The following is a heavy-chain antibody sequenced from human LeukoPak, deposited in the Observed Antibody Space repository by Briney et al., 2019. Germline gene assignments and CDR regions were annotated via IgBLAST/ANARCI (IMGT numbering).Heavy chain of an antibody. J-gene: IGHJ4*02. D-gene: IGHD2-2*01. CDR2: IIPIFGTA. V-gene: IGHV1-69*06. CDR1: GGTFSSYA. Sequence: EASVKVSCKASGGTFSSYAISWVRQAPAQGLEWMGGIIPIFGTANYAQKFQGRVTITADKSTSTAYMELSSLRSEDTAVYYCARGVIRVVVPAATTFDYWGQGTLVTVSS. CDR3: ARGVIRVVVPAATTFDY.